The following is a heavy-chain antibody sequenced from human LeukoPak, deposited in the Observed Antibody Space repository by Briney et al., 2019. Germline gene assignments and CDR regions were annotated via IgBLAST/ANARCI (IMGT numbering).Heavy chain of an antibody. Sequence: ASVKVSCKTSGHPFTGYYIHWVRQAPGQGLEWMGWINSNSGATNYAQKFQGRLTVTRDTSVTTAYVELGRLRSDDTAMYYCTTYNNGWCWELDYWGQGTLVSVSS. CDR3: TTYNNGWCWELDY. CDR2: INSNSGAT. V-gene: IGHV1-2*02. J-gene: IGHJ4*02. D-gene: IGHD6-19*01. CDR1: GHPFTGYY.